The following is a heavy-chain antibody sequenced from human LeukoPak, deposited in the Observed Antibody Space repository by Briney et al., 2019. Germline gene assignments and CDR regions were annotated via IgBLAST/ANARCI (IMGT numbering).Heavy chain of an antibody. CDR3: AKDRSGSHDY. J-gene: IGHJ4*02. Sequence: PGGSLRLSCAASGFTFSSYGVHWVRQAPGKGLEWVAVISYDGSNKYYADSVKGRFTISRDNSKNTLYLQMNSLRAEDTAVYYCAKDRSGSHDYWGQGTLVTVSS. D-gene: IGHD1-26*01. CDR2: ISYDGSNK. CDR1: GFTFSSYG. V-gene: IGHV3-30*18.